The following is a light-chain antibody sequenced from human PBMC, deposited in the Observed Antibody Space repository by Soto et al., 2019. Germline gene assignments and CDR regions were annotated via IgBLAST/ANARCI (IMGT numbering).Light chain of an antibody. CDR1: QILNSN. J-gene: IGKJ3*01. CDR3: QQYNSWPFT. Sequence: EIVMTQSPATLSVSPGERATLSCRASQILNSNLAWYQQRRGQAPRLLINGASTRATGVPARFSGSESGTEFTLTISSLQSEDSAVYFCQQYNSWPFTFGPGTKVDIK. CDR2: GAS. V-gene: IGKV3-15*01.